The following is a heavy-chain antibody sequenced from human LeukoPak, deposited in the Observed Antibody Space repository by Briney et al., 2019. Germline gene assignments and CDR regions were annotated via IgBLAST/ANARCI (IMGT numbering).Heavy chain of an antibody. CDR2: IYCSGST. CDR1: GGSISSYY. J-gene: IGHJ4*02. D-gene: IGHD1-26*01. V-gene: IGHV4-59*08. CDR3: ARVGRGFLDY. Sequence: SETLSPTCTVSGGSISSYYWSWIRQPPGKGLEWIGYIYCSGSTNYNPSLKSRVTISVDTSKNQFSLKLSSVTAADTAVYYCARVGRGFLDYWGQGTLVTVSS.